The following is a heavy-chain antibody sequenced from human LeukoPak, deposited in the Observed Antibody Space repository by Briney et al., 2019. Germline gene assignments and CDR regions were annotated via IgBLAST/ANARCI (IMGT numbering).Heavy chain of an antibody. CDR3: AREASRGSYDY. CDR1: GFTFSSYW. V-gene: IGHV3-7*01. D-gene: IGHD1-26*01. J-gene: IGHJ4*02. Sequence: GGSLRLSCAASGFTFSSYWMSWVRQAPGKGLEWVANIKQDGSEKYYVDSVKGRFTISRDNAKNPLYLQMNSLRAEDTAVYYCAREASRGSYDYWGQGTLVTVSS. CDR2: IKQDGSEK.